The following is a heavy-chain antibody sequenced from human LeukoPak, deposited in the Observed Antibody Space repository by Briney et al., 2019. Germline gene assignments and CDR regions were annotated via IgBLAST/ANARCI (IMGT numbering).Heavy chain of an antibody. CDR3: AKDMVRGVITKIFDY. CDR2: ISWNSGSI. V-gene: IGHV3-9*03. D-gene: IGHD3-10*01. CDR1: GFTFDDYA. J-gene: IGHJ4*02. Sequence: GGSLRLSCAASGFTFDDYAMHWVRQAPGKGLEWVSGISWNSGSIGYADSVKGRFTISRDNAKNSLYLQMNSLRAEDMALYYCAKDMVRGVITKIFDYWGQGTLVTVSS.